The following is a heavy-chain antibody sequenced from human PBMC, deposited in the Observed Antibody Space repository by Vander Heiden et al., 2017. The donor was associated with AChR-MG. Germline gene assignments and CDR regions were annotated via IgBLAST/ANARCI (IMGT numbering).Heavy chain of an antibody. CDR2: IYSSGST. CDR1: GASISSGDYY. V-gene: IGHV4-30-4*01. Sequence: QVQLQESGPGLVKPSQTLSLTCTVSGASISSGDYYWSWIRQPPGKGLEWIGCIYSSGSTYYNPSLKSRLTISADTSKNQFSLKLSSVTAADPAVYDCARGDAFDIWGQGTMVTVSS. CDR3: ARGDAFDI. J-gene: IGHJ3*02.